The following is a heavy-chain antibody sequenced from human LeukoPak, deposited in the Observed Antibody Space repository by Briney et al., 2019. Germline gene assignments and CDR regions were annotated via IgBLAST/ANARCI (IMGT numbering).Heavy chain of an antibody. D-gene: IGHD3/OR15-3a*01. V-gene: IGHV4-39*01. Sequence: PPETLSLTCTVSGVSISSSNSYWGWIRQPPGKGLEWIGSNSGNTYYNASLKSQVSISIDTSKNQFSLRLTSVTAADTAVYYCARQTGSGLFILPGGQGTLVTVSS. CDR2: NSGNT. CDR3: ARQTGSGLFILP. CDR1: GVSISSSNSY. J-gene: IGHJ4*02.